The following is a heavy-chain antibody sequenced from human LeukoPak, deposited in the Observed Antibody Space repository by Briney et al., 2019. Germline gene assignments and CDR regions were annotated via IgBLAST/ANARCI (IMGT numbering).Heavy chain of an antibody. CDR2: IGSDNKP. CDR1: GFTFSAYA. D-gene: IGHD6-19*01. J-gene: IGHJ4*02. Sequence: GGSLRLSCEASGFTFSAYAMTWVRQAPGKGLEWVSSIGSDNKPHYSESVKGRFAISRDNSKNILFLHLNSLRAEDTAVYYCARSAVGSPFDHWGQGTVVTVSS. V-gene: IGHV3-23*05. CDR3: ARSAVGSPFDH.